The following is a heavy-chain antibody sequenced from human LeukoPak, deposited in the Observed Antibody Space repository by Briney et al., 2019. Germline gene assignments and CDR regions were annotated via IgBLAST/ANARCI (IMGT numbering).Heavy chain of an antibody. D-gene: IGHD3-10*01. CDR1: GGSISSSSYY. J-gene: IGHJ4*02. CDR2: IYYSWSN. CDR3: ARVDYGSSSFDY. Sequence: SETLSLTCTVSGGSISSSSYYWSWIRPPPGQGLEWSGYIYYSWSNNYNPSLKSRVTISVDTSKNQFSLKLSSVTAADTAVYYCARVDYGSSSFDYWGQGTLVTVSS. V-gene: IGHV4-61*01.